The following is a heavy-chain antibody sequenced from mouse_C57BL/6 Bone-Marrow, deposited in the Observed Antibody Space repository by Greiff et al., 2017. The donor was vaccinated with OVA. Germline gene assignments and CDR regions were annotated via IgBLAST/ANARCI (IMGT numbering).Heavy chain of an antibody. CDR2: IDPNSGGT. J-gene: IGHJ4*01. CDR3: AKVTSSLYYYAMDY. D-gene: IGHD6-5*01. V-gene: IGHV1-72*01. CDR1: GYTFTSYW. Sequence: QVQLQQPGAELVKPGASVKLSCKASGYTFTSYWMHWVKQRPGRGLEWIGRIDPNSGGTKYNEKFKSKATLTVDKPSSTAYMQLSSLTSEDSAVYYGAKVTSSLYYYAMDYWGQGTSVTVSS.